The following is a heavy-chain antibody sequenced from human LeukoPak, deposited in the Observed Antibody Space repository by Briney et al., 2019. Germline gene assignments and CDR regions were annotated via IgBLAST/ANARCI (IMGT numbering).Heavy chain of an antibody. Sequence: ASVKVSCKASGYTFTGYYMHWVRQAPGQGLEWMGWINPNSGGTNYAQKFQGRVTMTRDTSISTAYMELSRLRSDDTAVYYCARVYQLYYYDSSGNGMGYGMDVWGQGTTVTVSS. V-gene: IGHV1-2*02. CDR1: GYTFTGYY. D-gene: IGHD3-22*01. CDR2: INPNSGGT. J-gene: IGHJ6*02. CDR3: ARVYQLYYYDSSGNGMGYGMDV.